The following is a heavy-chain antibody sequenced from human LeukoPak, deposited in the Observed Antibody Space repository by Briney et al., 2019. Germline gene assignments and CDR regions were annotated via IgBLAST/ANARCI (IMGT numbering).Heavy chain of an antibody. CDR1: GYSISSGYY. CDR3: ARGLGTSSVDY. V-gene: IGHV4-38-2*01. Sequence: SETLSLTCAVSGYSISSGYYWGWIRQPPGKGLEWIGSFYHSGSTYYNSSLKSPVTISVYTSKNQFFLKLTSVNAADTAVYYCARGLGTSSVDYWGQGTLVTVSS. CDR2: FYHSGST. J-gene: IGHJ4*02. D-gene: IGHD6-6*01.